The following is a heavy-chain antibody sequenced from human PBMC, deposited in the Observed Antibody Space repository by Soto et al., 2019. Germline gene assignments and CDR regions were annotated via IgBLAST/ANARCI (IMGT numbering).Heavy chain of an antibody. D-gene: IGHD3-10*01. CDR2: VYTDGSRT. Sequence: EVQLVESGGGLVQPGGSLRLSCAASGFTFSSYWMHWVRQAPGKGLVWVSRVYTDGSRTSYADSVKGRFTISRDNAENTLYLQMNSLRAEDTAVYYCARGEGGYYYMDVWGKGTTVTVSS. J-gene: IGHJ6*03. V-gene: IGHV3-74*01. CDR3: ARGEGGYYYMDV. CDR1: GFTFSSYW.